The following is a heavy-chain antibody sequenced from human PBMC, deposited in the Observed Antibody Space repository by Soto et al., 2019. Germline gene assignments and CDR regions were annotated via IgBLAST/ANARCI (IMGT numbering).Heavy chain of an antibody. V-gene: IGHV1-2*02. CDR3: ARDYLTTVVTGY. J-gene: IGHJ4*02. Sequence: XSVKVSFKASGYTFTCYYMHWVRQAPGQGLEWMGWINPNSGGTNYAQKFQGRVTMTRDTSISTAYMKLSRLRSDDTAVYYCARDYLTTVVTGYWGQGTLVTVSS. CDR2: INPNSGGT. CDR1: GYTFTCYY. D-gene: IGHD4-17*01.